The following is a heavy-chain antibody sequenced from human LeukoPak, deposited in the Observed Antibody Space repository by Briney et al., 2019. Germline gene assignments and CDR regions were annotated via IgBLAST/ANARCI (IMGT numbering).Heavy chain of an antibody. CDR2: INPSASST. V-gene: IGHV1-46*01. CDR3: ARIRDGYNSYFFYGMDV. J-gene: IGHJ6*02. D-gene: IGHD5-24*01. Sequence: ASVKVSCKASGYTFTRYYMHWVRQAPGQGLEWMGVINPSASSTSYAQKFQGRVTMTRDTSTSTVYMELSSLRSEDTAVYYCARIRDGYNSYFFYGMDVWGQGTTVTVSS. CDR1: GYTFTRYY.